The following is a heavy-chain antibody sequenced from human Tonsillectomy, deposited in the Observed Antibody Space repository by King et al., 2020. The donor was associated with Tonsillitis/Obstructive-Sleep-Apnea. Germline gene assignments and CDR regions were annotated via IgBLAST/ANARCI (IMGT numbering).Heavy chain of an antibody. CDR3: AREVVGDSSSWFDY. Sequence: VQLVESGAEVKKPGASVKVSCKASGYTFTSYGISWVRQAPGQGREWMGWIIAYNGNTNYAHKLQGRVTMTTDTSTSTAYTELRSLGSDDMAVYYCAREVVGDSSSWFDYWGQGTLVTVSS. CDR2: IIAYNGNT. CDR1: GYTFTSYG. D-gene: IGHD6-13*01. J-gene: IGHJ4*02. V-gene: IGHV1-18*03.